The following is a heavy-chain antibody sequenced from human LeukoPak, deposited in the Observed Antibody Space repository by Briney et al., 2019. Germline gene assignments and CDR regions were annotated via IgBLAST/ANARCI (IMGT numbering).Heavy chain of an antibody. D-gene: IGHD6-13*01. V-gene: IGHV3-33*01. Sequence: GGSLRLSCAASGFTFSNYGMHWVRQAPGKGLEWVAVIWYDGSNKYYGDSVKGRFTISRDNSKNTLYLQMNSLRAEDTAVYYCAREIAAAGFDYWGQGTLVTVSS. CDR3: AREIAAAGFDY. CDR1: GFTFSNYG. J-gene: IGHJ4*02. CDR2: IWYDGSNK.